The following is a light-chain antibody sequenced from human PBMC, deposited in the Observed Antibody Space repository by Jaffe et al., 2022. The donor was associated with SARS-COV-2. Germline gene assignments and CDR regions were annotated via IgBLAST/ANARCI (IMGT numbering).Light chain of an antibody. Sequence: DIQMTQSPSTLSASVGDRVTITCRASQSISSWLAWYQQKPGKAPKLLIYKASSLESGVPSRFSGSGSGTEFTLTISSLQPDDFATYYCQQYNSNGGTFGQGTKVEIK. CDR2: KAS. CDR3: QQYNSNGGT. CDR1: QSISSW. V-gene: IGKV1-5*03. J-gene: IGKJ1*01.